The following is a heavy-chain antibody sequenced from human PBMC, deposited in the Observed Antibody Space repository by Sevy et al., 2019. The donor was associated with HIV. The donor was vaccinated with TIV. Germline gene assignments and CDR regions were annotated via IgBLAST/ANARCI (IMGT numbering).Heavy chain of an antibody. D-gene: IGHD3-10*01. CDR2: ISYDGSNK. Sequence: GWSLRLSCAASGFTFSSYAMHWVRQAPGKGLEWVAVISYDGSNKYYADSVKGRFTISRDNSKNTLYLQMNSLRAEDTAVYYCASEGSGSYPKGYFDYWGQGTLVTVSS. J-gene: IGHJ4*02. CDR3: ASEGSGSYPKGYFDY. CDR1: GFTFSSYA. V-gene: IGHV3-30-3*01.